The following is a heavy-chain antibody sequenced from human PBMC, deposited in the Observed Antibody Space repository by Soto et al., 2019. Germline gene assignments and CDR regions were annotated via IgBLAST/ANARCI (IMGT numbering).Heavy chain of an antibody. V-gene: IGHV3-30-3*01. CDR2: ISYDGSNK. CDR1: GFTFSSYA. CDR3: ARGMQWLVRNWYFDL. D-gene: IGHD6-19*01. Sequence: QVQLVESGGGVVQPGRSLRLSCAASGFTFSSYAMHWVRQAPGKGLEWVAVISYDGSNKYYADSVKGRFTISRDNSKNTLYLQMNSLIAEDTAVYYCARGMQWLVRNWYFDLWGRGTLVTVSS. J-gene: IGHJ2*01.